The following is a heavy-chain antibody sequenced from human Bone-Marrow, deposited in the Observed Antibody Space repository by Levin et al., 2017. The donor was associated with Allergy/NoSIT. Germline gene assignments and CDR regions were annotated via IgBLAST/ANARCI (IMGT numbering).Heavy chain of an antibody. D-gene: IGHD2/OR15-2a*01. CDR1: GFSFPNYW. Sequence: RGESLKISCTGSGFSFPNYWIAWVRQMPGKGLEYMGIIYPGDSTATYSPSFQGQVTILVDKSINTAYLQWSSLKASDIAMYYCARQRTTLTATRAFDLWGQGTMVIVSS. CDR3: ARQRTTLTATRAFDL. V-gene: IGHV5-51*01. J-gene: IGHJ3*01. CDR2: IYPGDSTA.